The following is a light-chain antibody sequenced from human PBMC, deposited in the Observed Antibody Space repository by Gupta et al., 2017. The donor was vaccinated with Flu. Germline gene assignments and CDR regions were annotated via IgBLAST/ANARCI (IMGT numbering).Light chain of an antibody. Sequence: DIQMTQSPSSLSASVGDRVTITCRASQSISSYLNWYQQKPGKAPKLLIYAASSLQSRVPSRFSRSASGTDFTLTISSLQPEDFATYYCQQRDSTPWTFGQGTKVEIK. CDR1: QSISSY. V-gene: IGKV1-39*01. CDR2: AAS. J-gene: IGKJ1*01. CDR3: QQRDSTPWT.